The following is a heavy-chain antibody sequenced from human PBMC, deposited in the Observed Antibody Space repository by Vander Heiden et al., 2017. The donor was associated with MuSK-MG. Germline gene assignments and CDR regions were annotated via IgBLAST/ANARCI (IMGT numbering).Heavy chain of an antibody. V-gene: IGHV3-21*01. J-gene: IGHJ4*02. CDR2: ISSSSSYI. D-gene: IGHD3-10*01. CDR1: GFTFSSYS. CDR3: ARDRRGLRWFRELSYFDY. Sequence: EVQLVESGGGLVKPGGSLRLSCAASGFTFSSYSMNWVRQAPGKGLEWVSSISSSSSYIYYADSVKGRVTISRDNAKNSLYLQMNSLRAEDTAVYYCARDRRGLRWFRELSYFDYWGQGTLVTVSS.